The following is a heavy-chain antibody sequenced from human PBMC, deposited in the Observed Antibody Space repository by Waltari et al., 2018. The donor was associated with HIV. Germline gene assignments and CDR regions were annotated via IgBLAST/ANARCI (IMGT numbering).Heavy chain of an antibody. V-gene: IGHV4-59*01. Sequence: QVQLQESGPGLVKPSETLSLTCTVSGGSISSYYWSWIRQPPGKGLEWIGYIYYSGSTNYNPSLKSRVTISVDTSKNQFSLKLSSVTAADTAVYYCARSSRLGPAAAGTQGPSSFDYWGQGTLVTVSS. D-gene: IGHD6-13*01. CDR3: ARSSRLGPAAAGTQGPSSFDY. CDR1: GGSISSYY. CDR2: IYYSGST. J-gene: IGHJ4*02.